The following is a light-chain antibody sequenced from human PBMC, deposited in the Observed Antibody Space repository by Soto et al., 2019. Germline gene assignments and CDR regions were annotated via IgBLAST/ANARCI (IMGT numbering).Light chain of an antibody. J-gene: IGKJ1*01. CDR3: QQYNSYWT. V-gene: IGKV1-5*03. CDR2: KAS. CDR1: QSISSW. Sequence: DIQMTQSPSTLSASVGDRVTITCRASQSISSWLAWYQQKPGKAPKLLINKASSLESGVPSRFSGSGSGTEFTLTISSLQPDDSATYYCQQYNSYWTLGQGTKVEIK.